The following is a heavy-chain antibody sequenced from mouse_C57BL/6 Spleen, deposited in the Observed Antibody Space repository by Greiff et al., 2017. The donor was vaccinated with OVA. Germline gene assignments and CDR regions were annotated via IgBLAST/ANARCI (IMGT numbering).Heavy chain of an antibody. CDR2: ISYDGSN. CDR1: GYSITSGYY. Sequence: EVQLQESGPGLVKPSQSLSLTCSVTGYSITSGYYWNWIRQFPGNKLEWMGYISYDGSNNYNPSLKNRISITRDTSKNQFFLKLNSVTTEDTATYYCARYDYDVYAMDYWGQGTSVTVSS. V-gene: IGHV3-6*01. J-gene: IGHJ4*01. CDR3: ARYDYDVYAMDY. D-gene: IGHD2-4*01.